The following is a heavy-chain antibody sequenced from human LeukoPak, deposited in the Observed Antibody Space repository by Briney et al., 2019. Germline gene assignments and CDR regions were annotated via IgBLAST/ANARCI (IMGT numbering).Heavy chain of an antibody. Sequence: SETLSLTCTVSGGSISSSSYYWGWIRQPPGKGLEWIGSIYYSGSTYYNPSLKSRVTISVDTSKNQFSLKLSSVTAADTAVYYCARLITPTRVDPWGQGTLVTVSS. V-gene: IGHV4-39*01. CDR1: GGSISSSSYY. CDR3: ARLITPTRVDP. J-gene: IGHJ5*02. CDR2: IYYSGST. D-gene: IGHD1-14*01.